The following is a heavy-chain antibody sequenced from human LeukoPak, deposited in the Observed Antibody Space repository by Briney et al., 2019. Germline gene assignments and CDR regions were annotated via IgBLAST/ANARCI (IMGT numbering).Heavy chain of an antibody. J-gene: IGHJ4*02. D-gene: IGHD3-22*01. CDR1: GGSISSYY. Sequence: SETLSLTCTVSGGSISSYYWSWIRQPAGKGLEWIGRIYTSGSTNYNPSLKSRVTMSVDTSKNQFSLKLSSVTAADTAVYYCARGAPNDSSGYYYSDAFAYYFDYWGQGTLVTVSS. CDR3: ARGAPNDSSGYYYSDAFAYYFDY. V-gene: IGHV4-4*07. CDR2: IYTSGST.